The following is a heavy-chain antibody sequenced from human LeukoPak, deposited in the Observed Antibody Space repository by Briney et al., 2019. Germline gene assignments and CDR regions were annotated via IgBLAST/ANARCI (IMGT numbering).Heavy chain of an antibody. CDR3: ARGYNGMDV. V-gene: IGHV3-21*01. Sequence: GGSLRLSCAASGFTFSSYNMNWVRQAPGKGLEWVSSISSSSNYIYYADSVKGRFTISRDNVRNSLCLQMNSLRAEDTAVYYCARGYNGMDVWGQGTTVTVSS. J-gene: IGHJ6*02. CDR2: ISSSSNYI. CDR1: GFTFSSYN.